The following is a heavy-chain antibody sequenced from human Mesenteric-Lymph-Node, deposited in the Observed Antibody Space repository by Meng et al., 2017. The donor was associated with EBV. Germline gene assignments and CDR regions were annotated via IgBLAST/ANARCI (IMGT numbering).Heavy chain of an antibody. CDR3: ARRSGSYYGYFDY. Sequence: VQPQASGPGLVKPSQTVSLTCAVSGGSSAGGSYWSWVRQPPGKGLEWIAFIHYSGDTYYNPSLKSRLTISVDTSKDQFSLRLRSVTAADTAVYYCARRSGSYYGYFDYWGQGTLVTVSS. V-gene: IGHV4-30-4*01. D-gene: IGHD1-26*01. CDR2: IHYSGDT. J-gene: IGHJ4*02. CDR1: GGSSAGGSY.